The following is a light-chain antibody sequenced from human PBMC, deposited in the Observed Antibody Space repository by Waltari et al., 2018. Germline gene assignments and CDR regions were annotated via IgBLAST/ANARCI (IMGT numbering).Light chain of an antibody. J-gene: IGKJ2*01. CDR3: QQFYSLPYT. CDR2: CAS. Sequence: DIVMTQSPDSLAVSLGERATINCKSSQSVLYSSDNKNYLAWYQRKPGQPPKVLIYCASTRESEVPDRFSGSGSGTDFTLTISSLQAEEVAVYYCQQFYSLPYTFGQGTKLEIK. V-gene: IGKV4-1*01. CDR1: QSVLYSSDNKNY.